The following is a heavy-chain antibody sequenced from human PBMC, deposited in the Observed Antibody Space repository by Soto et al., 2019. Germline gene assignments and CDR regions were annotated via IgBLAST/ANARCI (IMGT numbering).Heavy chain of an antibody. J-gene: IGHJ4*02. V-gene: IGHV3-33*01. CDR3: ARGVDHFDY. CDR2: IWYDGSSE. Sequence: QVQLVESGGGVVQPGRSLRLSCAASGFTFNRYGMHWVRQAPGKGLEWVAVIWYDGSSEYYADSVKGRFTISRDNSKNSQFLPMNSLRAEDTALYYCARGVDHFDYWGQGTLVTVSS. CDR1: GFTFNRYG.